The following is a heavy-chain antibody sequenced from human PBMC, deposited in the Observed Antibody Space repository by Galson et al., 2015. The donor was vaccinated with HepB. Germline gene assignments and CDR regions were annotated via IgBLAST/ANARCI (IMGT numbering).Heavy chain of an antibody. J-gene: IGHJ3*02. V-gene: IGHV1-69*04. CDR1: GGTFSSYA. D-gene: IGHD5-12*01. CDR2: IIPILGIA. Sequence: SVKVSCKASGGTFSSYAISWVRQAPGQGLEWMGRIIPILGIANYAQKFQGRVTITADKSTSTAYMELSSLRSEDTAVYYCARGLVATGRGSNAFDIWGQGTMVTVSS. CDR3: ARGLVATGRGSNAFDI.